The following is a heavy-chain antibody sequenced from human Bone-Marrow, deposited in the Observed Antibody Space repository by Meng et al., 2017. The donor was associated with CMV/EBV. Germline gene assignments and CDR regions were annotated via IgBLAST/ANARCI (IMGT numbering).Heavy chain of an antibody. CDR3: AREGDRITIFGVAPFSYGMGV. V-gene: IGHV3-21*01. CDR2: ISSSSSYI. Sequence: GESLKISCAASGFTFSSYSMNWVRQAPGKGLEWVSSISSSSSYIYYADSVKGRFTISRDNAKNSLYLQMNSLRAEDTAVYYCAREGDRITIFGVAPFSYGMGVWGQGTTVTVSS. D-gene: IGHD3-3*01. CDR1: GFTFSSYS. J-gene: IGHJ6*02.